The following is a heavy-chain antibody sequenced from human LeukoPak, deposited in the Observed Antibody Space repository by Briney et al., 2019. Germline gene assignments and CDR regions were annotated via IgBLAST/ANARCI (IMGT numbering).Heavy chain of an antibody. CDR1: GFTFSSYA. J-gene: IGHJ3*02. D-gene: IGHD1-26*01. Sequence: GGSLRLSCSASGFTFSSYAMHWVRQAPGKGVEDVSAISTKGGSIYYADSVKGRFTISIDNSKNTLYLKIRSLRAEDTAVYYCVKNMEGATCARALDIWGQGTMVTVSS. CDR3: VKNMEGATCARALDI. V-gene: IGHV3-64D*06. CDR2: ISTKGGSI.